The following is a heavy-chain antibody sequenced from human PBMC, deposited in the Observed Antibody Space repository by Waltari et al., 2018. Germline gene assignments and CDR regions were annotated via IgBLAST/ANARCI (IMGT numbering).Heavy chain of an antibody. Sequence: QVQLQESGPGLVKPSETLSLTCAVSGYSISSGYYWGWIRQPPGKGLEWIGSIYHSGSTYYNPSLKSRVTISVDTSKNQFSLKLSSVTAADTAVYYCARNDYGDNYFDYWGQGTLVTVSS. CDR3: ARNDYGDNYFDY. CDR1: GYSISSGYY. D-gene: IGHD4-17*01. V-gene: IGHV4-38-2*01. J-gene: IGHJ4*02. CDR2: IYHSGST.